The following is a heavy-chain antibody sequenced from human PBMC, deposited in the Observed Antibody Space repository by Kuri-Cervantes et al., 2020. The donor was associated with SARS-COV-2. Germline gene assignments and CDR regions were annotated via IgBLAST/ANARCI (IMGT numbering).Heavy chain of an antibody. J-gene: IGHJ4*02. D-gene: IGHD2-2*01. Sequence: SVKVSCKASGGTFSSYAISWVRQAPGQGLEWMGGIIPIFGTANYAQKFQGRVTITADEPTSTAYMELSSLRSEDTAVYYCAREGSCSSTSCPSDYWGQGTLVTVSS. CDR2: IIPIFGTA. CDR3: AREGSCSSTSCPSDY. V-gene: IGHV1-69*13. CDR1: GGTFSSYA.